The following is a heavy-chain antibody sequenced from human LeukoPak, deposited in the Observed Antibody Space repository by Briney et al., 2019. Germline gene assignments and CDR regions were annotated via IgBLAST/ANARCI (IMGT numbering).Heavy chain of an antibody. CDR2: ISAYNGNT. D-gene: IGHD6-6*01. CDR1: EYTFTRYG. CDR3: ARSYSSTSMDY. Sequence: ASVTVSCTASEYTFTRYGISWVRQAPGQGLEWMGWISAYNGNTKYAQKLQGRVTMTTDTSTNTAYMELRSLRSDDTAVCYCARSYSSTSMDYWGQGTLVTVSS. V-gene: IGHV1-18*01. J-gene: IGHJ4*02.